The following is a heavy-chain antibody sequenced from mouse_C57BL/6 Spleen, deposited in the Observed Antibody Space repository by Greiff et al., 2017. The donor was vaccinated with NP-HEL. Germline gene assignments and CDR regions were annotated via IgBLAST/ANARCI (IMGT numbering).Heavy chain of an antibody. CDR2: IWGDGST. J-gene: IGHJ3*01. D-gene: IGHD2-4*01. CDR1: GFTFTDYY. Sequence: VQVVESGGGLVQPGGSLSLSCAASGFTFTDYYMSWVRQPPGKGLEWLGVIWGDGSTNYHSALISRLSISKDNSKSQVFLKLNSLQTDDTATYYCATIYYDYDGPGVFAYWGQGTLVTVSA. CDR3: ATIYYDYDGPGVFAY. V-gene: IGHV2-3*01.